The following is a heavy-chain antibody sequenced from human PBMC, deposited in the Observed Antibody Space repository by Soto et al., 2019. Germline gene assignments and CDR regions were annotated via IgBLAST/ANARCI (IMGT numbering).Heavy chain of an antibody. V-gene: IGHV4-30-2*01. J-gene: IGHJ5*02. CDR2: IYHSGST. CDR3: ARALYDILTGYPNWFAP. D-gene: IGHD3-9*01. Sequence: QLQLQEFGSGLVKPSQTLSLTCAVSGGSISSGGYSWSWIRQPPGKGLEWIGYIYHSGSTYYNPSLKSRVTISVNRSKNQFSLKLSSVTAADTAVYYCARALYDILTGYPNWFAPWGQGTLVTVSS. CDR1: GGSISSGGYS.